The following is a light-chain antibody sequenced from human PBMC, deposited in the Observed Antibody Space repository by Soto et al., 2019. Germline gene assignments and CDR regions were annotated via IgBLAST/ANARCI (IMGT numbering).Light chain of an antibody. CDR3: QQYESSPRT. J-gene: IGKJ1*01. CDR1: QSVSSSF. V-gene: IGKV3-20*01. CDR2: GAS. Sequence: EIVLTQSPGTLSLSPGERATLSCRASQSVSSSFLDWYQQKPGQAPRLLIYGASSRATGIPDRFSGSGSGTDFTLTISILEPEDFAVYYCQQYESSPRTFGQGTKVEIK.